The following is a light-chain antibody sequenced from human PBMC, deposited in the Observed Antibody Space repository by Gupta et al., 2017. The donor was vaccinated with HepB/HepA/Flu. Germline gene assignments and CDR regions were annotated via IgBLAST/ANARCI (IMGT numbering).Light chain of an antibody. CDR2: SNN. J-gene: IGLJ2*01. CDR1: ISNIGRTT. Sequence: QPVLTQPPSASGTPGQRVTISCSGSISNIGRTTVNWYQQLPGTAPKLLIYSNNQRPSGVPDRCSGSKSGTSASLAISGLKSEDEAEYYCAAWDDSLNGVVFGGGTKLTVL. CDR3: AAWDDSLNGVV. V-gene: IGLV1-44*01.